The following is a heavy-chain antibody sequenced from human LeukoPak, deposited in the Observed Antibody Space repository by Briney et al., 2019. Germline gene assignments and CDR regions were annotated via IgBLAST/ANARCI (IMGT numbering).Heavy chain of an antibody. V-gene: IGHV3-30*18. CDR2: ISYDGSNK. Sequence: GGSLRLSCAASGFTFSSYGMHWVRQAPGKGLEWVAVISYDGSNKYYADSVKGRFTISRDNSKNTLYLQMTSLRAEDTAVYYCAKGMSSSWYNYYYYYMDVWGKGTTVTVSS. CDR3: AKGMSSSWYNYYYYYMDV. CDR1: GFTFSSYG. J-gene: IGHJ6*03. D-gene: IGHD6-13*01.